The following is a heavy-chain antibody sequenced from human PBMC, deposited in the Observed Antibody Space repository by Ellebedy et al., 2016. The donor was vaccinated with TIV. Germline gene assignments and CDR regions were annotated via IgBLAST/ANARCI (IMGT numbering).Heavy chain of an antibody. J-gene: IGHJ6*02. V-gene: IGHV3-74*01. CDR1: GFTFSSYW. D-gene: IGHD7-27*01. CDR3: ARDSNWPYGGMDV. Sequence: HTGGSLRLSCAASGFTFSSYWMHWVRQVPGKGLVWVSRINSDGSSTNYADSVKGRFTISRDNAKNTLSLQMNSLRAEDTAVYYCARDSNWPYGGMDVWGQGTTVTVSS. CDR2: INSDGSST.